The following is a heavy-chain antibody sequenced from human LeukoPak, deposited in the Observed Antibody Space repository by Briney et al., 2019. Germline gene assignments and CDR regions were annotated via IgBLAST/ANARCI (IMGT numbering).Heavy chain of an antibody. CDR2: IWHDASNT. CDR3: ARAGPQGFGVDV. V-gene: IGHV3-33*01. J-gene: IGHJ6*02. Sequence: GSLRLSCAASGFPFSSYGMHWVRQAPGKGLGSVAVIWHDASNTYYVDSVKGRFTISRDNSKNTLYLQLNSLRAEDTAVYYSARAGPQGFGVDVWGQGTTVIVSS. CDR1: GFPFSSYG.